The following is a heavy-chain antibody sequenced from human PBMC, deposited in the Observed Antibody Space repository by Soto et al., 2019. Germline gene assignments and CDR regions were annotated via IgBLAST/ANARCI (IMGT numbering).Heavy chain of an antibody. CDR2: ISSSSSTI. V-gene: IGHV3-48*02. CDR1: GFTFSSYS. Sequence: GGSLRLSCAASGFTFSSYSMNWVCQAPGKGLEWVSYISSSSSTIYYADSVKGRFTISRDNAKNSLYLQMNSLRDEDTAVYYCASQYYYDSSGYYQYAFDIWGQGTMVTVSS. J-gene: IGHJ3*02. D-gene: IGHD3-22*01. CDR3: ASQYYYDSSGYYQYAFDI.